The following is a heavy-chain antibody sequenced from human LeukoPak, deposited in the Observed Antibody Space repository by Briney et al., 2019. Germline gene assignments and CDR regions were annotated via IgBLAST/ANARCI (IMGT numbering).Heavy chain of an antibody. D-gene: IGHD3-10*01. CDR3: ARVGSGSYYPSHFDY. V-gene: IGHV3-7*04. Sequence: GGSLRLSCAASGFIFNNYWISWVRQAPGEGLEWVANIKQDGSEKYYVDSVKGRFTISRDNAKNSLYLQMNSLRAEDTAVYYCARVGSGSYYPSHFDYWGQGTLVTVSS. CDR1: GFIFNNYW. J-gene: IGHJ4*02. CDR2: IKQDGSEK.